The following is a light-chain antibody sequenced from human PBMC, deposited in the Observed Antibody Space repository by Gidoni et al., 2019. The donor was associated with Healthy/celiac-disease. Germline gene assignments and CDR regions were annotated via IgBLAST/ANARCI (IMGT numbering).Light chain of an antibody. CDR2: AAS. J-gene: IGKJ1*01. CDR3: QQYYSYPWT. V-gene: IGKV1-8*01. Sequence: AIRMTQSPSSFSASTGDRVTITCRASQGISSYLAWYQQKPGKAPQLLSYAASTLQSGVPSRFSGSGSGTDFTLTISCLQSEDFATYYCQQYYSYPWTFGQGTEVEIK. CDR1: QGISSY.